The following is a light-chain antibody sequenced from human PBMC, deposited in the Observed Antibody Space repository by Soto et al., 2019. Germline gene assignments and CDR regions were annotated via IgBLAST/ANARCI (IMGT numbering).Light chain of an antibody. CDR1: QSVSGN. CDR3: QQYNDWPPLT. CDR2: GAS. Sequence: EIVMTQSPATLSVSPGERATLSCRASQSVSGNLAWYQQKPGQAPRLLIYGASTRATGIPARFSGSGSGTEFTLTIATLQSEDFAVYYCQQYNDWPPLTFGGGTKVEIK. V-gene: IGKV3-15*01. J-gene: IGKJ4*01.